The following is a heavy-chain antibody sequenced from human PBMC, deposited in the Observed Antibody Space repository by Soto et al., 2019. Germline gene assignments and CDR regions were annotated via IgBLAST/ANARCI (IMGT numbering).Heavy chain of an antibody. Sequence: PSETLSLTCTVSGGSLSSYYWSWIRQPPGKGLEWIGYIYYSGSTNYNPSLKSRVTISVDTSKNQFSLKLSSVTAADTAVYYCARIKVGWNYLGYYYYYYGMDVWGQGTTVTVSS. J-gene: IGHJ6*02. V-gene: IGHV4-59*01. CDR3: ARIKVGWNYLGYYYYYYGMDV. CDR1: GGSLSSYY. D-gene: IGHD1-7*01. CDR2: IYYSGST.